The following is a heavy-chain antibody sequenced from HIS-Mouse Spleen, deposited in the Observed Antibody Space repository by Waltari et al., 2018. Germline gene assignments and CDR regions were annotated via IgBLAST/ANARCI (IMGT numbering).Heavy chain of an antibody. CDR1: GGPIRSSSYY. V-gene: IGHV4-39*07. CDR2: IYYSGST. Sequence: QLQLQESGPGLVTPSETLSLTCTVSGGPIRSSSYYWGWIRQPPGKGLEWIGSIYYSGSTYYNPSLKSRVTISVDTSKNQFSLKLSSVTAADTAVYYCARLTAAGTYWGQGTLVTVSS. J-gene: IGHJ4*02. CDR3: ARLTAAGTY. D-gene: IGHD6-13*01.